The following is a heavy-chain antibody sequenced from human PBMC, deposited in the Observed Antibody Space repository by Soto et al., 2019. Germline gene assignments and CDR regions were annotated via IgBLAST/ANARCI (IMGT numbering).Heavy chain of an antibody. CDR1: GGSFSGYY. J-gene: IGHJ3*02. CDR2: INHSGST. Sequence: SETLSLTCAVYGGSFSGYYWSWIRQPPGKGLEWIGEINHSGSTNYNPSLKSRVTISVDTSKNQFSLKLSSVTAADTAVYYCARMEYCSSTSCYAHAFDIWGQGTMVPVSS. D-gene: IGHD2-2*01. CDR3: ARMEYCSSTSCYAHAFDI. V-gene: IGHV4-34*01.